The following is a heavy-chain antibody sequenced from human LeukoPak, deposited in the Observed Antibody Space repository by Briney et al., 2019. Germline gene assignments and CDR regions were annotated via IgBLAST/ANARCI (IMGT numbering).Heavy chain of an antibody. CDR3: ARYDTSGYYPHYHYYGMDV. Sequence: GGSLRLSCAVSGFTLSSYWMSWVRQAPGKGLEWVANIKQDGSEKYYVDSVKGRFTISRDSAKNSLYLQMNSLRAEDTAVYYCARYDTSGYYPHYHYYGMDVWGQGITVTVSS. CDR2: IKQDGSEK. D-gene: IGHD3-22*01. CDR1: GFTLSSYW. V-gene: IGHV3-7*01. J-gene: IGHJ6*02.